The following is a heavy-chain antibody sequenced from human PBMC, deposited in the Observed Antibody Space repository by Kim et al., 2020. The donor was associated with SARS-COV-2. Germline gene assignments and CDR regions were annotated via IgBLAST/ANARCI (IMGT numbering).Heavy chain of an antibody. J-gene: IGHJ6*02. D-gene: IGHD7-27*01. CDR3: AGALTGGSLGDV. V-gene: IGHV3-33*01. Sequence: YYADSVKGRFTVSKDNSKNMLYLQMNSLRVEDTAVYYCAGALTGGSLGDVWGQGTTVTVSS.